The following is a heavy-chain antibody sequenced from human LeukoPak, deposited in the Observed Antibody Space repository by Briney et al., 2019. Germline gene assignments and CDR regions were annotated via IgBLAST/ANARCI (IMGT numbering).Heavy chain of an antibody. J-gene: IGHJ4*02. CDR1: GGSFSGYY. CDR2: INHSGST. CDR3: ASDNILTGYYTRMDY. Sequence: PSETLSLTCAVYGGSFSGYYWSWIRQPPGKGLEWIGEINHSGSTYYNPSLKSRVTISVDTSKNQFSLKLSSVTAADTAVYYCASDNILTGYYTRMDYWGQGTLVTVSS. D-gene: IGHD3-9*01. V-gene: IGHV4-34*01.